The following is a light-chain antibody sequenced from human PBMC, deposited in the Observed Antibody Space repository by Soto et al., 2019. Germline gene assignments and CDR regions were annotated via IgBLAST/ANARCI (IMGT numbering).Light chain of an antibody. J-gene: IGLJ2*01. Sequence: QSALTQPASVSGSPGQSITISCTGTDSDVGGYDYVSWYQHHPGKAPKLMIYDVNYRPSGVSSRFSGSKSRNTASLTISGLQAEDEADYYCSSYTSSITIIFGGGTKLTVL. CDR1: DSDVGGYDY. CDR2: DVN. V-gene: IGLV2-14*03. CDR3: SSYTSSITII.